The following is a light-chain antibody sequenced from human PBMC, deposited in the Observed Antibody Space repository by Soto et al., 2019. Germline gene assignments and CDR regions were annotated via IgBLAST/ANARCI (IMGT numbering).Light chain of an antibody. CDR1: SSDVGGSNG. CDR2: DVS. Sequence: QSVLTQPPSVSGSPGQSVAISCTGTSSDVGGSNGVSWYQQPPGTAPKLMIYDVSNRPSGVPDRFSGSKSGTTASLIISGLPAEAQGDYYSSSHTSSTTYVFGTGTRSPS. CDR3: SSHTSSTTYV. J-gene: IGLJ1*01. V-gene: IGLV2-18*02.